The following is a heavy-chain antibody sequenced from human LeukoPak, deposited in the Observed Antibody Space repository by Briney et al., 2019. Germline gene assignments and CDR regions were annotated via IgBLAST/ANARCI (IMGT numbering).Heavy chain of an antibody. CDR1: GFTFSSYS. V-gene: IGHV3-21*01. J-gene: IGHJ4*02. Sequence: GGSLRLSCAASGFTFSSYSMNWVCQAPGKGLEWVSSISSSSSYIYYADSVKGRFTISRDNAKTSLYLQMNSLRAEDTAVYYCARSLWPEDYWGQGTLVTVSS. CDR2: ISSSSSYI. D-gene: IGHD5-18*01. CDR3: ARSLWPEDY.